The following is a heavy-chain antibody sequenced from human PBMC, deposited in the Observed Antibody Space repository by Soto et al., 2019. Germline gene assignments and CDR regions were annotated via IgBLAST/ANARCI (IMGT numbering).Heavy chain of an antibody. V-gene: IGHV4-34*01. D-gene: IGHD6-6*01. CDR2: INHSGST. Sequence: QVQLQQWGAGLLKPSETLSLTCAVYGGSFSGYYWSWIRQPPGKGLEWIGEINHSGSTNYNPSLKSRVTISVDTSKNQFSLKLSSVTAADTAVYYCARGGLREAARQWWFDPWGQGTLVTVSS. CDR1: GGSFSGYY. J-gene: IGHJ5*02. CDR3: ARGGLREAARQWWFDP.